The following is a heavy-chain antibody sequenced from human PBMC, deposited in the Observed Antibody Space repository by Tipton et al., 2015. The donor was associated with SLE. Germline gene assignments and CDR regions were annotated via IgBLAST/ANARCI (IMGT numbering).Heavy chain of an antibody. J-gene: IGHJ5*01. V-gene: IGHV1-18*04. D-gene: IGHD3-10*01. CDR3: ERDAVRGVMDWFDP. CDR1: GYTFTSYS. CDR2: IKTYNGDT. Sequence: QSGAEVKKPGASVKVSCKASGYTFTSYSISWVRQAPGQGLEWMGWIKTYNGDTNYAQKLQGRVTMTTDTSTTTAYMELRSLRSDDTAVYYCERDAVRGVMDWFDPWGQGSLFPLSS.